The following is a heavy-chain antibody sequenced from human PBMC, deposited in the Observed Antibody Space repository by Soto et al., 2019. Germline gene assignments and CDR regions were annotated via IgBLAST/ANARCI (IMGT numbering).Heavy chain of an antibody. CDR1: GFTFSSYA. Sequence: QVQLVESGGGVVQPGRSLRLSCAASGFTFSSYAMHWVRQAPGKGLEWVAVISYDGSNKYYADSVKGRFTISRDNSKITRYLQMNSLRAEDTAVYYCARPLWRDDYNWGYFDLWGRGTLVTVSS. J-gene: IGHJ2*01. D-gene: IGHD4-4*01. V-gene: IGHV3-30-3*01. CDR3: ARPLWRDDYNWGYFDL. CDR2: ISYDGSNK.